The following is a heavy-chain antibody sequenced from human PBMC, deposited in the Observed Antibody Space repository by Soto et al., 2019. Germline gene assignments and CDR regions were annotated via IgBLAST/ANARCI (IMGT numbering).Heavy chain of an antibody. CDR3: ARASVIKYYFDY. V-gene: IGHV2-70*17. D-gene: IGHD2-21*01. CDR1: GFSLSSSGVC. CDR2: VDWDDDK. Sequence: SGPTLVNPTQTLTLTCTFSGFSLSSSGVCVSWVRQPPGKALEWLARVDWDDDKFYNTSLKTRLTISEDTSRNQVVLIMTNMDPVDTATYYCARASVIKYYFDYWGQGALVTVSS. J-gene: IGHJ4*02.